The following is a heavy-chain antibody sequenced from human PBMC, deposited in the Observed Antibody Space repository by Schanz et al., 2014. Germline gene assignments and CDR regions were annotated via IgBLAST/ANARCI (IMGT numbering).Heavy chain of an antibody. CDR1: GGSSSDCY. J-gene: IGHJ4*02. D-gene: IGHD3-10*01. CDR3: ELITLDRGVRNDY. CDR2: INHSGGT. V-gene: IGHV4-34*01. Sequence: QVQLQQWGAGLLKPSETLSLTCAVYGGSSSDCYWSWIRQPPGKGLEWIGEINHSGGTNYNPSLKSRVTMSVDTSKNQFSLILPSVTAADTAVYYCELITLDRGVRNDYWGQGTLVSVSS.